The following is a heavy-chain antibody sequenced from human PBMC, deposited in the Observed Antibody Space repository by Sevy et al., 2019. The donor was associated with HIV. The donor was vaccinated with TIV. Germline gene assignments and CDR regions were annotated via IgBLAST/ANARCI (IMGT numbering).Heavy chain of an antibody. J-gene: IGHJ3*02. CDR1: GFTFSSYA. V-gene: IGHV3-30-3*01. Sequence: GGSLRLSCAASGFTFSSYAMHWVRQAPGKGVEGVTVISYDGSNEYYADSVKGRFTISRDNSNNTLYLLMNSLRVEDTAGYYCASLRYYYGSGTDYSDSFDTWGQGTMVTVSS. CDR3: ASLRYYYGSGTDYSDSFDT. D-gene: IGHD3-10*01. CDR2: ISYDGSNE.